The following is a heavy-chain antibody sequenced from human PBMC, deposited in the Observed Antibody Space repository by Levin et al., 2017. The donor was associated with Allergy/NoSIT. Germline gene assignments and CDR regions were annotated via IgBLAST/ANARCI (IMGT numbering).Heavy chain of an antibody. CDR3: ARNVAGAWYFYDL. Sequence: QTGGSLRLSCAASGFTLGSYSMSWVRQAPGKGLEWISYINGAGSTIYYADSVEGRFTVSRDDAHVYLQMNSLRDDDTAVYFCARNVAGAWYFYDLWGQGTLAIVSS. CDR1: GFTLGSYS. V-gene: IGHV3-48*02. D-gene: IGHD6-19*01. J-gene: IGHJ1*01. CDR2: INGAGSTI.